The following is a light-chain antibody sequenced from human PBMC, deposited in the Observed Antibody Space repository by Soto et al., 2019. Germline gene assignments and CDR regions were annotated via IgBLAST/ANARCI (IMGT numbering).Light chain of an antibody. CDR1: QSVSSSY. CDR2: GAS. Sequence: EIVLTQSPGTLSLSPGERATLSCRASQSVSSSYLAWYQQKPGQAPRRLIYGASSRATGIPDRFSGSGSGTDFTLTISRLEPEDFAVYYCQQYGSSPWTFGHGNKVEIK. J-gene: IGKJ1*01. V-gene: IGKV3-20*01. CDR3: QQYGSSPWT.